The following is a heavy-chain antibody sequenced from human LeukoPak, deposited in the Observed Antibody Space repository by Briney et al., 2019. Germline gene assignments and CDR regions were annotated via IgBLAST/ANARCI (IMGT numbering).Heavy chain of an antibody. CDR1: GDSISSYY. Sequence: SETLSLTCTVSGDSISSYYWSWIRQPAGKGLEWIGRIHISGSTDYNPSLKSRVTMSADTSKNQFSLEVSSVTAADTAVYYCVRDRSSSWARDWFDPWGQGTLVTVFS. V-gene: IGHV4-4*07. CDR3: VRDRSSSWARDWFDP. CDR2: IHISGST. D-gene: IGHD6-13*01. J-gene: IGHJ5*02.